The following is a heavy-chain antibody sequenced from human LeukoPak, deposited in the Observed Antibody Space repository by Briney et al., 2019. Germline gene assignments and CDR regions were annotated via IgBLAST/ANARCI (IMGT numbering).Heavy chain of an antibody. CDR3: ARGLVVTRYSGSYPIDY. V-gene: IGHV3-30-3*01. J-gene: IGHJ4*02. D-gene: IGHD1-26*01. Sequence: PGRSLRLSCAASGFTFSSYAMHWVRQAPGKGLEWVAVISYDGSNKYYADSVKGRITISRDNSKNTLYLQMNSLRAEDTAVYYCARGLVVTRYSGSYPIDYWGQGTLVTVSS. CDR2: ISYDGSNK. CDR1: GFTFSSYA.